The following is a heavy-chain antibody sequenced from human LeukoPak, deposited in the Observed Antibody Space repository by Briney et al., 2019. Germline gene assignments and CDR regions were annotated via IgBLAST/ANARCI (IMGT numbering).Heavy chain of an antibody. V-gene: IGHV5-51*01. J-gene: IGHJ4*02. CDR1: GYRFSTYW. CDR3: ARHPSYTRGWPLDY. D-gene: IGHD6-19*01. Sequence: GESLKISCVGSGYRFSTYWIGWVRQMPGKGLEWMGIIYLGDSETRYSPSFQGQVIISADKSISTAYLQWSSLKASDTAIYYCARHPSYTRGWPLDYWGQGTLVTVSS. CDR2: IYLGDSET.